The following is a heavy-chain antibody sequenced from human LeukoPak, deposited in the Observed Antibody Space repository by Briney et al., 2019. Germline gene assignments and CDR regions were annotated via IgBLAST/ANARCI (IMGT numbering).Heavy chain of an antibody. CDR1: GFTFSSYG. CDR3: AKDPRYRGYDFGEGTDY. J-gene: IGHJ4*02. CDR2: ISYDGSNK. V-gene: IGHV3-30*18. D-gene: IGHD5-12*01. Sequence: GGSLRLSCAASGFTFSSYGMHWVRQAPGKGLEWVAVISYDGSNKYYADSVKGRFTISRDNSKNTLYLQMNSLRAEDTAVYYCAKDPRYRGYDFGEGTDYWGQGTLVAVSS.